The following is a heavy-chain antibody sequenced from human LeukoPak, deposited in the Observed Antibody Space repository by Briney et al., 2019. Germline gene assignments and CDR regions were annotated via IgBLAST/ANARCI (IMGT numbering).Heavy chain of an antibody. CDR3: ARHVPDPVSGYYFDS. CDR1: GASISSCTHY. D-gene: IGHD2-2*01. CDR2: IYCGGST. Sequence: SGTLSLTCTVSGASISSCTHYWGWIRQSPGKGLEWIATIYCGGSTFYSPSLKSRVTLSVDTSKNQFSLNLSSVTAADTAIYYCARHVPDPVSGYYFDSWGQGTLVTVSS. V-gene: IGHV4-39*01. J-gene: IGHJ4*02.